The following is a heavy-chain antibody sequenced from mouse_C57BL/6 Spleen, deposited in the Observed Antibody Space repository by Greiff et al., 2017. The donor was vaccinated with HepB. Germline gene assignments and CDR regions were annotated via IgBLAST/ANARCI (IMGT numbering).Heavy chain of an antibody. D-gene: IGHD1-1*01. CDR3: ARRDYGSSTRYVDV. CDR2: IDPSDSYT. J-gene: IGHJ1*03. Sequence: QVQLQQSGAELVKPGASVKLSCKASGYTFTSYWMQWVQQRPGQGLEWIGEIDPSDSYTTYNQKFKGKATLTVDPSSRTAYMQLSSLTAEDSAVYYCARRDYGSSTRYVDVWGKGTTVTVSS. CDR1: GYTFTSYW. V-gene: IGHV1-50*01.